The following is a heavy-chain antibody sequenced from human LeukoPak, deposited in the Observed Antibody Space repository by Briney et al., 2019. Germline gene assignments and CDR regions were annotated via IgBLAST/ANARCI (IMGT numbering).Heavy chain of an antibody. CDR1: GFTFSSYA. Sequence: GGSLRLSCAASGFTFSSYAMNWVRQAPGKGLEWVSAISGTVGSTYYADSVKGRFTISRDNSKNTLYLQMNSLRAEDTAVYYCAKESSVWNYFDYWGQGTLVTISS. CDR2: ISGTVGST. D-gene: IGHD6-19*01. CDR3: AKESSVWNYFDY. J-gene: IGHJ4*02. V-gene: IGHV3-23*01.